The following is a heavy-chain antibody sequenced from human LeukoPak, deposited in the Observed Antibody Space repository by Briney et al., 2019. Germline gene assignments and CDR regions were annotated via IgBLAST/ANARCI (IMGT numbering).Heavy chain of an antibody. CDR1: GFTFDDYG. J-gene: IGHJ4*01. CDR3: TRNIAAAGFDYWGQAELLGAAAGFDY. V-gene: IGHV3-20*04. D-gene: IGHD6-13*01. Sequence: GGSLSLSCAASGFTFDDYGMSCVRQAPGEGLERISGINWYGGSTGYPASLTGRFTISRHNAKIPLYLQVNSLIADDTSYYSGTRNIAAAGFDYWGQAELLGAAAGFDYWGHGTLVNVSS. CDR2: INWYGGST.